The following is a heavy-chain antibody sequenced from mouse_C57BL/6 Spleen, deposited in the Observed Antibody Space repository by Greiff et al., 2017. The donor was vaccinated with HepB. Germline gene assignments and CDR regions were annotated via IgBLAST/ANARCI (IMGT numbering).Heavy chain of an antibody. J-gene: IGHJ4*01. D-gene: IGHD1-1*01. CDR1: GFTFSSYA. CDR3: TRDHTAVVAKGYAMDY. CDR2: ISSGGDYI. V-gene: IGHV5-9-1*02. Sequence: EVKLVESGEGLVKPGGSLKLSCAASGFTFSSYAMSWVRQTPEKRLEWVAYISSGGDYIYYADTVKGRFTISRDNARNTLYLQMSSLKSEDTAMYYCTRDHTAVVAKGYAMDYWGQGTSVTVSS.